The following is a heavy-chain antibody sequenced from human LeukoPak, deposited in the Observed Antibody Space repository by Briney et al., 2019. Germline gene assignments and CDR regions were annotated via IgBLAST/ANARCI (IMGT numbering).Heavy chain of an antibody. V-gene: IGHV1-8*01. CDR3: ARDTIPAANDAFDF. CDR2: MNPNSGNT. J-gene: IGHJ3*01. D-gene: IGHD2-2*01. CDR1: GYTFTSYD. Sequence: ASVKVSCKASGYTFTSYDINWVRQATGQGLEWMGWMNPNSGNTGYAQKFQGRVTMTRNTSISTAYMELSSLRSEDTAVYYCARDTIPAANDAFDFWGQGTVVIVSS.